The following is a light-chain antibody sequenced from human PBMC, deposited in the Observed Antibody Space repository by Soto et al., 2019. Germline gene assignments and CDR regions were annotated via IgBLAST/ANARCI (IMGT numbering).Light chain of an antibody. CDR3: QSYDSSLSGSV. CDR2: GNS. V-gene: IGLV1-40*01. CDR1: SSNIGAGYD. Sequence: QSMLTQPPSVSGAPGQRVTISCTGSSSNIGAGYDVHWYQQLPGTAPKLLIYGNSNRPSGVPDRFSGSKSGTSASLAITGLQAEDEADYSRQSYDSSLSGSVFGGGTKLTVL. J-gene: IGLJ3*02.